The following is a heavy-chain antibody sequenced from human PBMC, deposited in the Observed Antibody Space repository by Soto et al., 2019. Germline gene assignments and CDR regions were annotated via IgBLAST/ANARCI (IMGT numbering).Heavy chain of an antibody. V-gene: IGHV1-46*01. J-gene: IGHJ6*03. CDR2: INPSGGST. D-gene: IGHD2-15*01. Sequence: QVQLVQSGAEVKKPGASVKVSCKASGYTFTSYYMHWVRQAPGQGLEWMGIINPSGGSTSYAQKYQGRGTMTRDTATSTVYRELSSLRSEDTAVYYCARGGLGYCSGGSCQPYYYYMDVWGKGTTVTVSS. CDR3: ARGGLGYCSGGSCQPYYYYMDV. CDR1: GYTFTSYY.